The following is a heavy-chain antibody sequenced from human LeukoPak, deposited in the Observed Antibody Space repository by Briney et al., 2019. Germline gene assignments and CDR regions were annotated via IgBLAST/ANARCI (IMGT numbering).Heavy chain of an antibody. CDR2: IDYDSSHI. Sequence: GGSLRLSCAASGFTFSTSAMNWVRQVPGKGLEWVSSIDYDSSHIYYAASVRGRFTISRDNARDSVYLQMDSLRVEDTAVYYCAKVRDLDTVLGRFDNWGQGTLVTVSS. V-gene: IGHV3-21*04. CDR3: AKVRDLDTVLGRFDN. D-gene: IGHD5-18*01. J-gene: IGHJ5*02. CDR1: GFTFSTSA.